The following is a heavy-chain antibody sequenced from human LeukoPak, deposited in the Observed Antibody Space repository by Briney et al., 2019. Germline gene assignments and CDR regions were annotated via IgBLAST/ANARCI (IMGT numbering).Heavy chain of an antibody. V-gene: IGHV4-59*08. CDR2: IYYSGST. D-gene: IGHD2-8*02. J-gene: IGHJ3*02. CDR3: ARRRGTEDAFDI. Sequence: SETLSLTCTVSGGSISSYYWSWIRQPPGKGLEWIGYIYYSGSTNYNPSLKSRVTISVDTSKNQFSLKLSSVTAAGTAVYYCARRRGTEDAFDIWGQGTMVTVSS. CDR1: GGSISSYY.